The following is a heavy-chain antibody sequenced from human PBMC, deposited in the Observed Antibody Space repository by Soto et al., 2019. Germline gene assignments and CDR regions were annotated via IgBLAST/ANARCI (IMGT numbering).Heavy chain of an antibody. CDR1: GGSISPYY. Sequence: SETLSLTCTVSGGSISPYYWSWFRQPPGKGLEWIGYIYYAGSTNYNPSLKSRVTISVDTSKNQFSLKLSSVTAADTAVYYCARDKKEMVAVASYGMDVWGQGTTVTVSS. CDR2: IYYAGST. J-gene: IGHJ6*02. D-gene: IGHD6-19*01. V-gene: IGHV4-59*01. CDR3: ARDKKEMVAVASYGMDV.